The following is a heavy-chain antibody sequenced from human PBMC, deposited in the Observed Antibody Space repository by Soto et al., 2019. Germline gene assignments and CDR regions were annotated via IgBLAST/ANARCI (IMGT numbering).Heavy chain of an antibody. CDR1: GGSISSSSYY. J-gene: IGHJ5*02. V-gene: IGHV4-39*01. CDR3: ARGVAVGFWFDP. D-gene: IGHD6-19*01. Sequence: SETLSLTCTVSGGSISSSSYYWGWIRQPPGKGLEWIGSIYYSGSTYYNPSLKSRVTISVDTSKNQFSLQLNSVTPEDTAVYYCARGVAVGFWFDPWGQGTLVTVSS. CDR2: IYYSGST.